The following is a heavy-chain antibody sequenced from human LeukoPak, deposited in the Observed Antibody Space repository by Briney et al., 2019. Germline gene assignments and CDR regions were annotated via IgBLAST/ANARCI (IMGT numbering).Heavy chain of an antibody. CDR2: IYYTGST. CDR3: ARGRGGGGSSNNWLDP. CDR1: GGSISSHY. V-gene: IGHV4-59*11. J-gene: IGHJ5*02. D-gene: IGHD2-15*01. Sequence: PSETLSLTCTVSGGSISSHYWTWIRQPPGKGLEWIGFIYYTGSTNYNPSLRSRLTISLDTSKNQFSLKLSSVTAADTAVYYCARGRGGGGSSNNWLDPWGQGSLVIVSS.